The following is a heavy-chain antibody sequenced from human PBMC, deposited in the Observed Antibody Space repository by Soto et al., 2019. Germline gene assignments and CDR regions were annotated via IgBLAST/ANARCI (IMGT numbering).Heavy chain of an antibody. J-gene: IGHJ4*02. CDR1: GFIFNNYA. V-gene: IGHV3-23*01. Sequence: GGSMRLSCAASGFIFNNYAMSWVRQAPGKGLEWVSFISAGGGSPNYADSVKGRFTISRDNSKNTLYLQMNSLRAEDTAVYYCAKTHVTYFYDSSGYYYSDYWGQGALVTVSS. CDR2: ISAGGGSP. D-gene: IGHD3-22*01. CDR3: AKTHVTYFYDSSGYYYSDY.